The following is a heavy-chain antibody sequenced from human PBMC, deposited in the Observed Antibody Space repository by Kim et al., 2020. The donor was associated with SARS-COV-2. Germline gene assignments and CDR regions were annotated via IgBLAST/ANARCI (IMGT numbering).Heavy chain of an antibody. CDR3: ARGPNYSPFDY. J-gene: IGHJ4*02. CDR2: I. V-gene: IGHV3-48*03. D-gene: IGHD4-4*01. Sequence: ISYAESGRGRFTISRDNDKNSLYLQMNSLRAEDTAVYYCARGPNYSPFDYWGQGTLVTVSS.